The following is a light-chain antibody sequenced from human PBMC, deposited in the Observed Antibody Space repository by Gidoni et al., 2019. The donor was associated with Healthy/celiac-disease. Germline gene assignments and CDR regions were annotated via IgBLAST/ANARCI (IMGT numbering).Light chain of an antibody. CDR2: DAS. J-gene: IGKJ5*01. CDR1: QDISNY. V-gene: IGKV1-33*01. CDR3: QQYDNLPIT. Sequence: DITMTQSPSSLSPSVGDRVTITCQASQDISNYLNWYQQKPGKAPKLLIYDASNLETGVPSRFSGSGSGTDFTFTISSLQPEDIATYYCQQYDNLPITFGQGTRLEIK.